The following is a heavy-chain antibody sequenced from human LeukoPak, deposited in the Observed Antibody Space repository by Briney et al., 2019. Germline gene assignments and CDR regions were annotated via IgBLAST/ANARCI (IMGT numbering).Heavy chain of an antibody. CDR2: INPNSGGT. D-gene: IGHD2-2*03. V-gene: IGHV1-2*02. Sequence: GASVKVSCKTSGYTFTGYDINWVRQAPGQGLEWMGWINPNSGGTNYAQKFQGRVTMTRDTSISTAYMELSRLRSDDTAVYYCAELGGYCSSTSCLDYWGQGTLVTVSS. J-gene: IGHJ4*02. CDR1: GYTFTGYD. CDR3: AELGGYCSSTSCLDY.